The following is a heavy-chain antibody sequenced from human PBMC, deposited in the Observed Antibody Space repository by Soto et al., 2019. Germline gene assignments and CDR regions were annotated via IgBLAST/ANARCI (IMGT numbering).Heavy chain of an antibody. V-gene: IGHV4-59*01. J-gene: IGHJ3*02. CDR2: IYYSGST. CDR1: GGSISSYY. Sequence: SETLSLTCTVSGGSISSYYWSWIRQPPGKGLEWIGYIYYSGSTNYNPSLKSRVTISVDTSKNQFSLKLSSVTAADTAVYYCAREPLRWEPAGAFDIWGQGTMVTVSS. D-gene: IGHD1-26*01. CDR3: AREPLRWEPAGAFDI.